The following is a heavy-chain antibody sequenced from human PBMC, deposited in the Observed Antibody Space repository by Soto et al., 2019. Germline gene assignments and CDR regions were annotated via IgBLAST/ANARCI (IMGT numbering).Heavy chain of an antibody. Sequence: SQTLSLTCAISGDSFSSNSAAWNWIRQSPSRGLEWLGRTYYRSKWYNDYAVSVKSRITINPDTSKNQFSLQLNSVTPEDTAVYYCARDRGYCSGGSCPGGYYYYYYGMDVWGQGTTVTVSS. CDR2: TYYRSKWYN. D-gene: IGHD2-15*01. CDR1: GDSFSSNSAA. J-gene: IGHJ6*02. V-gene: IGHV6-1*01. CDR3: ARDRGYCSGGSCPGGYYYYYYGMDV.